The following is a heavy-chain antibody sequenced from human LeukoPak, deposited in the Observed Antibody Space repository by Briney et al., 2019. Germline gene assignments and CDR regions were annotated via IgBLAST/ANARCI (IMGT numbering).Heavy chain of an antibody. Sequence: ASVKVSCKASGYTFTSYGISWVRQAPGQGLEWMGWISAYNGNTNYAQKLQGRLTMTTDTSTSTAYMELRSLRSDDTAVYYCARVLRGLAASNWFDPWGQGTLVTVSS. CDR1: GYTFTSYG. D-gene: IGHD3-3*01. CDR2: ISAYNGNT. V-gene: IGHV1-18*01. J-gene: IGHJ5*02. CDR3: ARVLRGLAASNWFDP.